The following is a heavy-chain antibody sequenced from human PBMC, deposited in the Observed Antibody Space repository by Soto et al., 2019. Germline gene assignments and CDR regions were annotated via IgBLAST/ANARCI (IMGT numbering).Heavy chain of an antibody. V-gene: IGHV3-15*07. D-gene: IGHD2-2*01. CDR1: GFTFSNAW. CDR3: TTPLYGSSTSCYVSYYGMDV. Sequence: EVQLVESGGGLVKPGGSLRLSCAASGFTFSNAWMNWVRQAPGKGLEWVGRIKSKTDGGTTDYAAPVKGRFTISRDDSKNTLYLQMNSLKNEDTAVYYCTTPLYGSSTSCYVSYYGMDVWGQGTTVTVSS. CDR2: IKSKTDGGTT. J-gene: IGHJ6*02.